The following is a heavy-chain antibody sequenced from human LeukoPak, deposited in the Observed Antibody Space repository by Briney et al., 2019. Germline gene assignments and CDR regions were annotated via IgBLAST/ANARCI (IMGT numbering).Heavy chain of an antibody. J-gene: IGHJ6*02. CDR2: IFSGGST. V-gene: IGHV3-53*01. D-gene: IGHD6-19*01. Sequence: GGSLRLSCAASGFSVSSNFMTWVRQAPGKGLEWVSVIFSGGSTYYADSVKGRFTISRDNSKNTLYLQMNSLRAEDTAVYYCAKYSSGMDVWGQGTTVTVSS. CDR3: AKYSSGMDV. CDR1: GFSVSSNF.